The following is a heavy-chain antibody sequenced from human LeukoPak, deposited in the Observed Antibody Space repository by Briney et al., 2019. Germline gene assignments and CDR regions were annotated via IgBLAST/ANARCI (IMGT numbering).Heavy chain of an antibody. CDR3: GKNRYSGSLSPFDI. V-gene: IGHV3-23*01. J-gene: IGHJ3*02. CDR2: ISGGGGNT. Sequence: GGSLRLSCAASGFTLGSCWMNWVRQAPGKGLEWVSTISGGGGNTYYADSVKGRFTISRDNSKNTLYLQMNSLRAEDTAVYYCGKNRYSGSLSPFDIWGQGTMVTVSS. CDR1: GFTLGSCW. D-gene: IGHD1-26*01.